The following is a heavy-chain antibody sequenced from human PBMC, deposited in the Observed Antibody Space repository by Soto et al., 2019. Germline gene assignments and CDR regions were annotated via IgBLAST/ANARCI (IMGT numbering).Heavy chain of an antibody. Sequence: SETLSLTCAVYGGSFSGYYWSWIRQPPGKGLEWIGEINHSGSTNYNPSLKSRVTISVDTSKNQFSLKLSSVTAADTAVYYCARGRKRELVRVQEERGYSNSNMDVWAKGTKVPVS. CDR1: GGSFSGYY. CDR3: ARGRKRELVRVQEERGYSNSNMDV. V-gene: IGHV4-34*01. CDR2: INHSGST. D-gene: IGHD3-9*01. J-gene: IGHJ6*03.